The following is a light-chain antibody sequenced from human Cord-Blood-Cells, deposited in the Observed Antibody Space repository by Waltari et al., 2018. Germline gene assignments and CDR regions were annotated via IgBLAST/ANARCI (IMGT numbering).Light chain of an antibody. J-gene: IGLJ1*01. Sequence: QSALTQPASVSGSPGQSITISCTGTSSDVGGYNYVSWYQQHPVKAPKLMIYDVSKRPSGVSTRFSGSKSGNTASLTISGLQAEDEADYYCSSYTSSSTYVFGTGTKVTVL. CDR1: SSDVGGYNY. CDR3: SSYTSSSTYV. CDR2: DVS. V-gene: IGLV2-14*01.